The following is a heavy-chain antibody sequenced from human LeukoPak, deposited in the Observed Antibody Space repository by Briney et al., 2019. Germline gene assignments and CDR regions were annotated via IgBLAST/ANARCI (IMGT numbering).Heavy chain of an antibody. D-gene: IGHD4-11*01. J-gene: IGHJ5*02. V-gene: IGHV4-59*04. Sequence: SETLSLTCTVSGGSINSYYWSWIRQPPGKGLEWIGYIYYSGSTYYNPSLKSRVTISVDTSKNQFSLKLSSVTAADTAVYFCARGVYSKGWFDPWGQGTLVTVSS. CDR3: ARGVYSKGWFDP. CDR2: IYYSGST. CDR1: GGSINSYY.